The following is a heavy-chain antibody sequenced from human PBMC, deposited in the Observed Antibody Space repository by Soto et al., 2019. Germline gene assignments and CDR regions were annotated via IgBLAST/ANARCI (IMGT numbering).Heavy chain of an antibody. J-gene: IGHJ1*01. CDR1: GGSISSYY. V-gene: IGHV4-59*08. Sequence: SETLSLTCTVSGGSISSYYWSWIRQPPGKGLEWIGYIYYSGSNNYNPSLKSRVTISVDTSKNQLSLKLNSVTAADTAVYDGASQDHGYFQHWGQGTLVTVSS. CDR2: IYYSGSN. CDR3: ASQDHGYFQH.